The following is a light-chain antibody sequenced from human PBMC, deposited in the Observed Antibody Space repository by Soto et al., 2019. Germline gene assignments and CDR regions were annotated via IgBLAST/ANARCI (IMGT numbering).Light chain of an antibody. CDR2: SVS. Sequence: QSALTQPASVSGSPGQSITIYCSGTSSDIGAYDHVAWFQQFPGKTPKLIIYSVSNRPSGVSYRFSGSKSGNTASLTISGLQAEDEADYYCISYTVSRSYVFGTGTKLTVL. J-gene: IGLJ1*01. V-gene: IGLV2-14*01. CDR3: ISYTVSRSYV. CDR1: SSDIGAYDH.